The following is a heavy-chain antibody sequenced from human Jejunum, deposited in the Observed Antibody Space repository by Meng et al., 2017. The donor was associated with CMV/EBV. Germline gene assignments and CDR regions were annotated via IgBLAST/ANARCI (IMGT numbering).Heavy chain of an antibody. CDR3: TRSPPPTHFDY. Sequence: LSGAASGFTFSDYYMSWVRQAPGRGLEWLSYISGSGSTISYADSVKGRFTISRDNTKKSLYLQMNSLRAEDTALYYCTRSPPPTHFDYWGQGTLVTVSS. V-gene: IGHV3-11*01. J-gene: IGHJ4*02. CDR1: GFTFSDYY. CDR2: ISGSGSTI.